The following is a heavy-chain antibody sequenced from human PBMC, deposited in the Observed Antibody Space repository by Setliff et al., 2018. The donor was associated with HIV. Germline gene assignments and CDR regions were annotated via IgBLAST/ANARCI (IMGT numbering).Heavy chain of an antibody. Sequence: GESLKISCKGSGYSFTSYWIGWVRQMPGKGLEWMGIIYPGDSDTRYSPSFQGQVTISADKSITTAYLQWSSLKGSDTAIYYCVRHRSAVAGTRIGYCYYMDVRGKGTTVTVSS. CDR1: GYSFTSYW. CDR2: IYPGDSDT. CDR3: VRHRSAVAGTRIGYCYYMDV. D-gene: IGHD6-19*01. J-gene: IGHJ6*03. V-gene: IGHV5-51*01.